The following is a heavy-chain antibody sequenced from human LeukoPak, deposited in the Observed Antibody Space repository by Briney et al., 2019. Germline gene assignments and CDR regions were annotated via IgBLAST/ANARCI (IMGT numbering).Heavy chain of an antibody. CDR3: AKGKSLPHYYYYGMDV. CDR1: GFTFSTSA. CDR2: IGGSGDTT. Sequence: PGGSLRLSSAASGFTFSTSAMNWVRQAPGKGLEWVSVIGGSGDTTYYADSVRGRFTISRDNFKNTLYLQMNSLTAEDTAIYYCAKGKSLPHYYYYGMDVWGQGTTVTASS. J-gene: IGHJ6*02. V-gene: IGHV3-23*01.